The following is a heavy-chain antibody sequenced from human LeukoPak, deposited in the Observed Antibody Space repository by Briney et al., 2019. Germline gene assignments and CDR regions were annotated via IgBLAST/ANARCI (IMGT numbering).Heavy chain of an antibody. CDR1: GFTFSRYA. CDR3: AKDRDSSGQTSNFDY. Sequence: GGSLTLSCAASGFTFSRYAMSWVRQAPGKGLEWVSAISGRGCSTYYADSVKGRSTISRDTSKNTLYLEMNRLIAEDTGVYYCAKDRDSSGQTSNFDYWGKGTLVTVSS. D-gene: IGHD6-19*01. J-gene: IGHJ4*01. CDR2: ISGRGCST. V-gene: IGHV3-23*01.